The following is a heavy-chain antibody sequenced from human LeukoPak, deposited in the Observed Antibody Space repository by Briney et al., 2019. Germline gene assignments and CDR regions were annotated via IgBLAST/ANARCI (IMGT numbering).Heavy chain of an antibody. D-gene: IGHD4-17*01. CDR2: IYTSGST. J-gene: IGHJ6*03. Sequence: PSETLSLTCTVSGDSISSGSYYWSWIRQPAGKGLEWIGRIYTSGSTNYNPSLKSRVTISVDTSKNQFSLKLSSVTAADTAVYYCARDPTVTMYYMDVWGKGTTVTVSS. V-gene: IGHV4-61*02. CDR1: GDSISSGSYY. CDR3: ARDPTVTMYYMDV.